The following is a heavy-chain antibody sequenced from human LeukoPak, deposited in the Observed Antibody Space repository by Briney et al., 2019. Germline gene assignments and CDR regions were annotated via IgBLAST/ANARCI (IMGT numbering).Heavy chain of an antibody. D-gene: IGHD2-2*01. Sequence: SVKVSCKASGGTFSSYAISWARQAPGQGLEWMGRIIPILGIANYAQKFQGRVTITADKSTSTAHMELSSLRSEDTAVYYCAGEPAFGDIVVVPAAFGLGGGWFDPWGQGTLVTVSS. CDR3: AGEPAFGDIVVVPAAFGLGGGWFDP. V-gene: IGHV1-69*04. J-gene: IGHJ5*02. CDR1: GGTFSSYA. CDR2: IIPILGIA.